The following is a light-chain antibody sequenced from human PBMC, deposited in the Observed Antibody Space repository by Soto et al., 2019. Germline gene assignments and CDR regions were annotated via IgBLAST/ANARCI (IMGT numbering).Light chain of an antibody. Sequence: EIVLTQSPGTLSLSPVERATLSCRASQSVSSSYLAWYQQKPGQAPRLLIYGASSRATGIPARFSGSGSGTEFTLSISRLQTDDFATYYCQQYGSFSPITFGGGTKVDI. V-gene: IGKV3-20*01. J-gene: IGKJ4*01. CDR1: QSVSSSY. CDR2: GAS. CDR3: QQYGSFSPIT.